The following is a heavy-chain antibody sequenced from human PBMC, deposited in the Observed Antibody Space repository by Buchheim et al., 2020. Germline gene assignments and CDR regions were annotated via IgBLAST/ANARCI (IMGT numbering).Heavy chain of an antibody. CDR1: GFTVSSNY. CDR2: IYSGGST. J-gene: IGHJ4*02. V-gene: IGHV3-66*01. Sequence: EVQLVESGGGLVQPGGSLRLSCAASGFTVSSNYMSWVRQAPGKGLEWVSVIYSGGSTYYAASAKGRFTISRDNSKNTLYLQMNSLRAEDTGAYYCARIPASQRRGLEFDYGGQGT. CDR3: ARIPASQRRGLEFDY. D-gene: IGHD2-2*01.